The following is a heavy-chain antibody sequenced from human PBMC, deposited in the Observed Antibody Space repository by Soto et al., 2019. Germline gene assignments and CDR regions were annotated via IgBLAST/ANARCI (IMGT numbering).Heavy chain of an antibody. Sequence: GGSLRLSCAASGFTFSGSAMHWVRQASGKGLEWVGRIKNKASNYATAYAASVKGRFTISRDDSENTAYLQMNSLKTEDTAVYFCTRLAYSTTWYGFDFWGHGTLVTVSS. CDR3: TRLAYSTTWYGFDF. CDR2: IKNKASNYAT. D-gene: IGHD6-13*01. V-gene: IGHV3-73*01. J-gene: IGHJ4*01. CDR1: GFTFSGSA.